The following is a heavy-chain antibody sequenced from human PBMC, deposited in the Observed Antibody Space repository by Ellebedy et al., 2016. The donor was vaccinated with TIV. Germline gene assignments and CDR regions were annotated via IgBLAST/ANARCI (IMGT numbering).Heavy chain of an antibody. J-gene: IGHJ5*02. CDR3: ARPLYYNNWFDP. CDR1: GYTFTGYY. V-gene: IGHV1-2*02. CDR2: INPNSGGT. D-gene: IGHD3-22*01. Sequence: AASVKVSCKASGYTFTGYYMHWVRQAPGQGLEWMGWINPNSGGTNYAQKFQGQVTMTRDTSISTAYMERSSLRSDDTALYYCARPLYYNNWFDPWGQGTLVTVSS.